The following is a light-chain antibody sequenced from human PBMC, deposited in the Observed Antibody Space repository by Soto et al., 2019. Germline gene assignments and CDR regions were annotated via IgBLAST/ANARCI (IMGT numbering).Light chain of an antibody. V-gene: IGKV1-33*01. J-gene: IGKJ5*01. CDR3: QQYDNLPLI. CDR1: QGIRTD. Sequence: KLTQSPASRSSYVGDRVTITCRASQGIRTDLGWYQQSPGKAPKVLIVGASSLETGVPSRFSGSGSGTDFTLTISSLQPEDFATYYCQQYDNLPLIFCHVRRLEIK. CDR2: GAS.